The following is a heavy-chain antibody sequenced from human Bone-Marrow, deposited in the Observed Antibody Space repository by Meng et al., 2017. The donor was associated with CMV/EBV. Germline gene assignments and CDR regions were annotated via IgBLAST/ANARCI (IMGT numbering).Heavy chain of an antibody. J-gene: IGHJ4*02. CDR2: ISYEGRDK. D-gene: IGHD2-2*01. CDR3: SIARGVVSVPAAITY. CDR1: GFSFSNHA. Sequence: GESLKISCAASGFSFSNHAMHWVRQAPGKGLEWVAFISYEGRDKFYGDSVKGRFTISRDNSKNTLYLQIDSLRAEDTAFYYCSIARGVVSVPAAITYWGQGTLVTVSS. V-gene: IGHV3-30*02.